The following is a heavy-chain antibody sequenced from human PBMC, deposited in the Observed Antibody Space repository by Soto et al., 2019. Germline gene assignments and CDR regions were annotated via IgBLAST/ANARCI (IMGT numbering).Heavy chain of an antibody. D-gene: IGHD3-9*01. CDR1: GGSFSGYY. CDR3: ARSRRSRDILTGYYKRAQDCFDY. V-gene: IGHV4-34*01. CDR2: INHSGST. J-gene: IGHJ4*02. Sequence: SETLSLTCAVYGGSFSGYYWSWIRQPPGKGLEWIGEINHSGSTNYNPSLKSRVTISVDTSKNQFSLKLSSVTAADTAVYYCARSRRSRDILTGYYKRAQDCFDYWGQGTLVTVSS.